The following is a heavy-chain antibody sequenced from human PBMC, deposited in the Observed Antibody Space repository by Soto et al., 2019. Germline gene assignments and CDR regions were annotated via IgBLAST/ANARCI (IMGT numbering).Heavy chain of an antibody. V-gene: IGHV3-23*01. CDR3: ANATDTGYYDIDY. D-gene: IGHD3-9*01. CDR1: GFAFDRFA. Sequence: EVKLLESGGGLVQPGGSLRLSCTASGFAFDRFAMNWVRQAPGKGLQWVSSISYSGGSRYYADSVKGRFTVSRDNSKKTLFLQINNLRAEDTAVYYCANATDTGYYDIDYWGQGTLVTVAS. CDR2: ISYSGGSR. J-gene: IGHJ4*02.